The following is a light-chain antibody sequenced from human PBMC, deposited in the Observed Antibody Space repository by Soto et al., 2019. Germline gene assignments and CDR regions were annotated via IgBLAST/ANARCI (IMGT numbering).Light chain of an antibody. CDR3: ATWDDSINVV. J-gene: IGLJ2*01. Sequence: QSVLTQSPSASGTPGQRVSISCSGSTSNIGTNTVSWYQHVPGTAPKLLIYSNDQRPSAVPGRFSGSKSGTSASLAISGLLSEDEADYYCATWDDSINVVFGGGTKLTV. CDR2: SND. V-gene: IGLV1-44*01. CDR1: TSNIGTNT.